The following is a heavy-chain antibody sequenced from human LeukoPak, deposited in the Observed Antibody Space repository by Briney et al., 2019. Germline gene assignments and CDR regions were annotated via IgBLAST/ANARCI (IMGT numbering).Heavy chain of an antibody. V-gene: IGHV3-66*01. CDR3: ARGKTSDDIVEDAFD. J-gene: IGHJ3*02. CDR2: LSSAESA. Sequence: GGSLRLSCVASGFSVSNNYMHWVRQAPEKGLEWVSVLSSAESADYADSVKGRFTSSRDNSKSTLYLQMSSLRAEDTAVYYCARGKTSDDIVEDAFDMGPRDNGRRLF. CDR1: GFSVSNNY. D-gene: IGHD2-15*01.